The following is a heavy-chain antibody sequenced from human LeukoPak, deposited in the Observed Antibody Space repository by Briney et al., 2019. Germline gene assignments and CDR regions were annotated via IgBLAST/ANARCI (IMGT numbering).Heavy chain of an antibody. V-gene: IGHV1-2*04. D-gene: IGHD3-16*02. CDR2: INPNSGGT. Sequence: ASVKVSCKASGYTFTGCYMHWVRQAPGQGLEWMGWINPNSGGTNYAQKFQGWVTTTRDTSISTAYMELGRLRSDDTAVYYCARERLGELSPNYYYYYGMDVWGKGTTVTVSS. CDR3: ARERLGELSPNYYYYYGMDV. J-gene: IGHJ6*04. CDR1: GYTFTGCY.